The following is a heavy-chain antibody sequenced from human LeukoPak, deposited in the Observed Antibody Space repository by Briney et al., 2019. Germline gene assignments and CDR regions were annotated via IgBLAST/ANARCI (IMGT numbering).Heavy chain of an antibody. CDR1: GGSISSYY. J-gene: IGHJ4*02. V-gene: IGHV4-34*01. CDR2: INPSGSA. Sequence: SETLSLTCTVSGGSISSYYWSWIRQPPGKGLEWIGEINPSGSANYNPSLKSRVTISVDTSKNQFSLKLSSVTAADTAVYYCARFGTYWGQGTLVTVSS. CDR3: ARFGTY. D-gene: IGHD3-10*01.